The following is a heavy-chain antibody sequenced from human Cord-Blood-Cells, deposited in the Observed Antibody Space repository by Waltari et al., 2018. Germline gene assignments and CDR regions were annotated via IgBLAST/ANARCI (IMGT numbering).Heavy chain of an antibody. Sequence: QVQLQESGPGLVKPSGTLSLNFAVSGGSISSSTWWSWVRQPPGKGLEWIGEIYHSGPTKSTPSPKRLANTSLDKSNNQSCLRLGAVIAASTELHYCTSQSDSSGSYGLDIWGQEAMVSV. D-gene: IGHD3-22*01. CDR2: IYHSGPT. CDR3: TSQSDSSGSYGLDI. V-gene: IGHV4-4*02. J-gene: IGHJ3*02. CDR1: GGSISSSTW.